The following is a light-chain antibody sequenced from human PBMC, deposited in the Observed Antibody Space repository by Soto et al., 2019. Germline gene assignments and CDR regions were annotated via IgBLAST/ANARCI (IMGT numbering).Light chain of an antibody. J-gene: IGKJ5*01. Sequence: DLQMTQSPFSVSASVGDRVTITCRASQGVNNWLAWYQQKPGKAPELLIYAASTLQTGVPSRFSGRGSLTDFTPTISSLQPEDFATYYCQQANRIPFTFGIGTRLEIK. V-gene: IGKV1-12*01. CDR2: AAS. CDR1: QGVNNW. CDR3: QQANRIPFT.